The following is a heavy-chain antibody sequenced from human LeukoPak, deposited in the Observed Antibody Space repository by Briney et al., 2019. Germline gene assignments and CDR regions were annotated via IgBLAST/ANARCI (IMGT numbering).Heavy chain of an antibody. CDR3: ARGGGGDGLRDWFDP. V-gene: IGHV3-33*01. CDR1: GSTFSSYG. CDR2: IWYDGSNK. J-gene: IGHJ5*02. Sequence: GGSLRLSCAASGSTFSSYGMHWVRQAPGKGLEWVAVIWYDGSNKYYADSVKGRFTISRDNSKNTLYLQMNSLRAEDTAVYYCARGGGGDGLRDWFDPWGQGTLVTVSS. D-gene: IGHD4-17*01.